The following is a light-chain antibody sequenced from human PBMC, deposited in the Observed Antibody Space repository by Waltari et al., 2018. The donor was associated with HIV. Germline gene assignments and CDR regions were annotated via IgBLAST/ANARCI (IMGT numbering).Light chain of an antibody. Sequence: QSGLSQPPSTSRPPGQRVVISCSGRSSNVGKNYVSWFQQVSGAAPRRLIYRNDRWPSGVPDRFTAAKSGTSASLVISGLRSDDEAEYFCASWDDALSSWLFGGGTRLTVL. V-gene: IGLV1-47*01. J-gene: IGLJ6*01. CDR2: RND. CDR1: SSNVGKNY. CDR3: ASWDDALSSWL.